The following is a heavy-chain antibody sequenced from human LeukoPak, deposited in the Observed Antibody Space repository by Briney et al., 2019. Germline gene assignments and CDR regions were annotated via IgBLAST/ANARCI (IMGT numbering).Heavy chain of an antibody. D-gene: IGHD2-21*02. J-gene: IGHJ4*02. CDR1: GFTFSHYF. Sequence: GGSLRLSCAASGFTFSHYFMNWVRQVPGKGLEWVSSISSSGVYISYGDSLKGRFTISRDNAQNSLYLRMSSLTAEDTAVYYCVRAARSGLQVRSPAYFDFWGQGTVVTVSS. V-gene: IGHV3-21*01. CDR3: VRAARSGLQVRSPAYFDF. CDR2: ISSSGVYI.